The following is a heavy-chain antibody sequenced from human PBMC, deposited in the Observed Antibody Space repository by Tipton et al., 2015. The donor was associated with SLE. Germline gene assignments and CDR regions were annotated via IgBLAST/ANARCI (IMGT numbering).Heavy chain of an antibody. CDR3: ARYYDILTDFPAFDI. CDR1: GGSISSYY. J-gene: IGHJ3*02. Sequence: LRLSCTVSGGSISSYYWSWIRQPPGKGLEWIGYIYTSGSTNYNPSLKSRVTISVDTSKNQFSLKLSSVTAADTAVYYCARYYDILTDFPAFDIWGQGTMVTVSS. CDR2: IYTSGST. V-gene: IGHV4-4*09. D-gene: IGHD3-9*01.